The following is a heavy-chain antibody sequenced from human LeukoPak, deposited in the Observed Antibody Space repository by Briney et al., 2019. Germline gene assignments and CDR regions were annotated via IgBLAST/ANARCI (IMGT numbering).Heavy chain of an antibody. CDR2: MNPNSGNT. D-gene: IGHD3-22*01. Sequence: ASVEVSCKASGYTFTRYDINWVRQPTGQGLEWMGWMNPNSGNTGYAQKFQGRVTMTRNTSISTAYMELSSLRSEDTAVYYCAKTDYYDSSGYYYVGSPYWGQGTLVTVSS. J-gene: IGHJ4*02. CDR1: GYTFTRYD. V-gene: IGHV1-8*01. CDR3: AKTDYYDSSGYYYVGSPY.